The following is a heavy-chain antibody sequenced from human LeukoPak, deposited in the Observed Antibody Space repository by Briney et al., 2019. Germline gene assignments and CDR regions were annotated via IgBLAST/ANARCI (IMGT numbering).Heavy chain of an antibody. Sequence: SETLSLTCTVSGGSISSYYWSWIRQPAGQGLEWIGRIYTSGSTNYNPSLKTRVTMSVDTSKNQFSLTLSSVTAADTAVYYCASADSYGPAYFDYWGQGTLVTVSS. D-gene: IGHD5-18*01. J-gene: IGHJ4*02. CDR1: GGSISSYY. CDR3: ASADSYGPAYFDY. CDR2: IYTSGST. V-gene: IGHV4-4*07.